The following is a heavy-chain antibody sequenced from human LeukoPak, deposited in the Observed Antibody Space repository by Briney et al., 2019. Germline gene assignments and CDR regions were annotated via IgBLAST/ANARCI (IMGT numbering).Heavy chain of an antibody. CDR1: GGSISSSSHY. CDR3: ARHTPLVRLRLSRSGFDY. CDR2: MYYRGST. J-gene: IGHJ4*02. Sequence: SETLSLTCTVSGGSISSSSHYWGWIRQPPGKGLEWIGSMYYRGSTYHNPSLKSRVTISVDTSKNQFSLKLSSVTAADTAVYYCARHTPLVRLRLSRSGFDYWGQGTLVTVSS. D-gene: IGHD3-16*01. V-gene: IGHV4-39*01.